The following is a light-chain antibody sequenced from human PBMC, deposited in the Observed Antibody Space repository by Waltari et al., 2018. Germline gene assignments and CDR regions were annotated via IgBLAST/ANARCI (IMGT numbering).Light chain of an antibody. CDR3: CSYAGGYSWV. Sequence: QSALTQPRSVSGSPGQSVTISCTGTSSDVGGYNYVSWYQQHPVKAPNLMIYDVSKRPSGVPDRFSGSKSGNTASLTISGLQAEDEADYYCCSYAGGYSWVFRGGTKLTVL. CDR2: DVS. J-gene: IGLJ3*02. CDR1: SSDVGGYNY. V-gene: IGLV2-11*01.